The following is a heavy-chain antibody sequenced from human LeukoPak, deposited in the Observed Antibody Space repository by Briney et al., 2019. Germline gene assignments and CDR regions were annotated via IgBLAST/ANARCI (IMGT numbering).Heavy chain of an antibody. CDR1: GDSVSSNSAV. CDR3: ARDEDGYNYGFDP. D-gene: IGHD5-24*01. CDR2: TYYRSKWYN. J-gene: IGHJ5*02. Sequence: SQTLSLTCAISGDSVSSNSAVWTWIRQSPSSGLEWLGRTYYRSKWYNDYAVSVKSRITINPDTSKNQFSLQLNSVTPEDTAVYYCARDEDGYNYGFDPWGQGTLVTVSS. V-gene: IGHV6-1*01.